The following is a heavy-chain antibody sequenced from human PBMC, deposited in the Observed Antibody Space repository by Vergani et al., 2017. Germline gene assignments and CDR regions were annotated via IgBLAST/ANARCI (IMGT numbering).Heavy chain of an antibody. D-gene: IGHD3-10*01. Sequence: EGQLVESGGDWVQRGGSLRLSCAASGFISSSYWMSWVRQAPGKGLEWVANVNQDGSGKYYVDSVRGRFTISRDNAKNSIYLQVNSLRAEDTAVYFCVRVPLIRRGSGNYGINNYHGMDVWGQGTTVIVSS. CDR2: VNQDGSGK. J-gene: IGHJ6*02. V-gene: IGHV3-7*01. CDR1: GFISSSYW. CDR3: VRVPLIRRGSGNYGINNYHGMDV.